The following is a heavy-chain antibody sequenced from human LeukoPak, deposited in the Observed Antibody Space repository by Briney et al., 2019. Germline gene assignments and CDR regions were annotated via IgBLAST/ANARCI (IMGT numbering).Heavy chain of an antibody. CDR1: GFTFSSAS. V-gene: IGHV3-15*01. Sequence: MAGGSLRLSCAASGFTFSSASMTWVRQAPGKGLEWVGRIKSRSDGGTTEYAAPVKGRFTISRDDSKKTVYLQMNSLKNMDSAASYCATRGVRGRDHLYYFDYWGQGTLVSVSS. CDR3: ATRGVRGRDHLYYFDY. D-gene: IGHD2-21*01. CDR2: IKSRSDGGTT. J-gene: IGHJ4*02.